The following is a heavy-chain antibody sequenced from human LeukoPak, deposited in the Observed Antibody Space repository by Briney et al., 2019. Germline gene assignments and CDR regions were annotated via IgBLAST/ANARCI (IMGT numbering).Heavy chain of an antibody. CDR2: IYPGDSDT. CDR3: ARQRFRDYVWGSYRPSDAFDI. Sequence: GESLKISCKGSGYSFTNYWIGWVRQMPGKGLEWMGIIYPGDSDTRYSPSFQGQVTISADKSISTAYLQWSSLKASDTAMYYCARQRFRDYVWGSYRPSDAFDIWGQGTMVTVSS. D-gene: IGHD3-16*02. V-gene: IGHV5-51*01. CDR1: GYSFTNYW. J-gene: IGHJ3*02.